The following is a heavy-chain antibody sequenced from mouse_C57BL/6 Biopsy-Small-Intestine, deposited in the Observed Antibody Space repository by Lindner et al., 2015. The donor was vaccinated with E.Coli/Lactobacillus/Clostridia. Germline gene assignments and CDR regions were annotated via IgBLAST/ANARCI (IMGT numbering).Heavy chain of an antibody. V-gene: IGHV1S134*01. CDR1: GYTFTSYG. D-gene: IGHD1-1*02. J-gene: IGHJ4*01. CDR3: ARAGKTSWYTPPNY. CDR2: ISAYNGST. Sequence: SVKVSCKTSGYTFTSYGIRLGCDRPLGQGLEWMGWISAYNGSTNYAQKLQGRVTMTTDTSTSTAYMELRSLRSDDTAVYFCARAGKTSWYTPPNYWGQGTLVTVSS.